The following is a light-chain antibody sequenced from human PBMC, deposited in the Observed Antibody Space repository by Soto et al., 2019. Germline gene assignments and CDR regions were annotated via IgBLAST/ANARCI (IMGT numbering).Light chain of an antibody. CDR3: QHRRNTFT. J-gene: IGKJ3*01. Sequence: EIVLTQSPATLSLSPGETATLSCGASESVSTYLAWYQQKPGQAPRLLIYDASHRATGTPARFSGSGSMTDFTLTISSLEPEDSAVYYCQHRRNTFTFGPGTKVETK. CDR2: DAS. V-gene: IGKV3-11*01. CDR1: ESVSTY.